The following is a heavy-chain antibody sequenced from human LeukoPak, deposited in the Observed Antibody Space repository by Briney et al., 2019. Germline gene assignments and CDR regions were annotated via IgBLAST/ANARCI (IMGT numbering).Heavy chain of an antibody. CDR1: GGSISSYY. V-gene: IGHV4-59*01. CDR2: FYYSGST. CDR3: ARGEGYGGNSDYFDY. J-gene: IGHJ4*02. D-gene: IGHD4-23*01. Sequence: SETLSLTCTVSGGSISSYYWSWIRQPPGKGLEWIGYFYYSGSTNYDPSLKSRVTISVDTSKNQFSLKLSSVTAADTAVYYCARGEGYGGNSDYFDYWGQGTLVTVSS.